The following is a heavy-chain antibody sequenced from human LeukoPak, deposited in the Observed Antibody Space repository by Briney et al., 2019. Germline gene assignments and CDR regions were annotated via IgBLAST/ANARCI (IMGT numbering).Heavy chain of an antibody. J-gene: IGHJ4*02. CDR3: ARDSPGTTAFDY. CDR1: GFTFSSYS. CDR2: ISSSSSYI. D-gene: IGHD4-17*01. Sequence: PGGSLRLSCAASGFTFSSYSMNWVRQAPGKGLEWVSSISSSSSYIYYADSVKGRFTISRDNAKNSLYLQMNSLRAQATAVYSCARDSPGTTAFDYWGQGTLVTVSP. V-gene: IGHV3-21*01.